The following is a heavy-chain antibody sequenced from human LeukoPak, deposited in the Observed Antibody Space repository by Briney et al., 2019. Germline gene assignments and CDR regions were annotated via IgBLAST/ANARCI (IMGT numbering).Heavy chain of an antibody. CDR1: GFTFSSYV. Sequence: GGSLRLSCAASGFTFSSYVMHWVRQAPGKGLEWVAFIRYDGSNKYYADSVKGRFTISRDNSKNTLYLQMNSLRAEDTDVYYCAKGRGYSYCLPFLYWGQGTLVTVSS. V-gene: IGHV3-30*02. D-gene: IGHD5-18*01. CDR2: IRYDGSNK. CDR3: AKGRGYSYCLPFLY. J-gene: IGHJ4*02.